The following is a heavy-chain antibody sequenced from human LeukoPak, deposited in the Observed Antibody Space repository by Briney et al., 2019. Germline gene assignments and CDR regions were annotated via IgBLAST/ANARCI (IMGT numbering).Heavy chain of an antibody. CDR1: GVSTSSYY. J-gene: IGHJ4*02. V-gene: IGHV4-59*08. CDR2: IFYSGNT. Sequence: TSETLSLTCTVSGVSTSSYYWSWIRQPPGKGLEWIGYIFYSGNTIYNPSLRSRVTISADTSKNHFSLRLRSVTAADTAVYYCARLAAISGSDYPDDWGQGTLVTASS. D-gene: IGHD1-26*01. CDR3: ARLAAISGSDYPDD.